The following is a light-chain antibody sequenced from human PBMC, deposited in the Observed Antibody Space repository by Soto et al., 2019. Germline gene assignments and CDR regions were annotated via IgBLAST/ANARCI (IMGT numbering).Light chain of an antibody. J-gene: IGKJ1*01. CDR3: QQSNSCPET. CDR2: DXS. Sequence: EIVLTQSPRTLSLSPGERASLSCRATQSVSSRDLAWXRQXXGHAPXXXIYDXSTMATGVPARVSGSRSGTXSNLTISSRQSADFAVYYCQQSNSCPETFGQGTKVDIK. CDR1: QSVSSRD. V-gene: IGKV3-15*01.